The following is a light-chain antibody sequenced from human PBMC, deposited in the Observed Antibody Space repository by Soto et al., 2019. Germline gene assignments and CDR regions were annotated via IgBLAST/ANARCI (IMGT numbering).Light chain of an antibody. CDR3: AAWDDSLNGRV. J-gene: IGLJ1*01. CDR2: SHN. Sequence: VLTQPPSASGTQGQRVTISCSGSSSNIGSNTVNWYQQLPGTAPKLLIYSHNQRPSGVPDRFSGSKSGTSASLAISGLQSEDEADYYCAAWDDSLNGRVFGTGTKVTVL. V-gene: IGLV1-44*01. CDR1: SSNIGSNT.